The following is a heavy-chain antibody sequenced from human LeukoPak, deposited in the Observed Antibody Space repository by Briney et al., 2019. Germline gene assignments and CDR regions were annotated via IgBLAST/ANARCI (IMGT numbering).Heavy chain of an antibody. Sequence: GASVKVSCKASGYTFTGFYIHWVRQAPGQGPEWMGWISPNSGGANYAQKFQGRVTMTRDTSITTAYMDLSRLRSDDTAVYYCARGRPGDYFDYWGQGTLVTVSS. CDR3: ARGRPGDYFDY. CDR1: GYTFTGFY. CDR2: ISPNSGGA. V-gene: IGHV1-2*02. D-gene: IGHD6-25*01. J-gene: IGHJ4*02.